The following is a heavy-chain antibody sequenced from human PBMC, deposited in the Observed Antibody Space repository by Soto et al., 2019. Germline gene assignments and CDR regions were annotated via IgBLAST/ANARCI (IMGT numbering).Heavy chain of an antibody. V-gene: IGHV3-21*01. Sequence: LRVSCAAPGFTFSGLIMNWFRQAPGKGLEWVSSVTSSPSYMFYADSVKGRFTISRDDAKDSLFLQMNSLRADDTAVYYCAREADFASSGYVLDYWGLGTLVTVS. CDR2: VTSSPSYM. D-gene: IGHD3-22*01. CDR1: GFTFSGLI. J-gene: IGHJ4*02. CDR3: AREADFASSGYVLDY.